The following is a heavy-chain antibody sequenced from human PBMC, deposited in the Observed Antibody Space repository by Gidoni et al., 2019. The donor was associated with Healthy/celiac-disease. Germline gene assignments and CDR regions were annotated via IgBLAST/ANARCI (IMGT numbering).Heavy chain of an antibody. V-gene: IGHV1-69*01. CDR2: IIPIFGTA. CDR3: AREVYCSGGSCYSSYYYGMDV. D-gene: IGHD2-15*01. Sequence: QVQLVQSGAEVKKPGSSVKVSCKASGGTFSSYAISWVRQAPGQGLEWMGGIIPIFGTANYAQKFQGRVTITADESTSTAYMELSSLRSEDTAVYYCAREVYCSGGSCYSSYYYGMDVWGQGTTVTVSS. J-gene: IGHJ6*02. CDR1: GGTFSSYA.